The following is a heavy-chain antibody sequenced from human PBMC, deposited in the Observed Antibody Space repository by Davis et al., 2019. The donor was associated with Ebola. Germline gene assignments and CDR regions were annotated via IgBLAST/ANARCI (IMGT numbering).Heavy chain of an antibody. V-gene: IGHV6-1*01. CDR3: VKSYYLDYFDL. Sequence: SQTLSLTCAISGDSVSSKIAAWNWIRQSTSRGLEWLGRTYLRSTWYTDYAVSLKGRITLNTDTSKNLFSLHLTSVTPEDTAVYYCVKSYYLDYFDLGGQGTMVTVSS. D-gene: IGHD3-10*01. CDR2: TYLRSTWYT. CDR1: GDSVSSKIAA. J-gene: IGHJ3*01.